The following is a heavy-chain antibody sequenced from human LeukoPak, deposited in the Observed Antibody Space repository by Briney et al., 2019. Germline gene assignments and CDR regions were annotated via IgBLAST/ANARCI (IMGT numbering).Heavy chain of an antibody. CDR1: GGSISSSSYY. V-gene: IGHV4-39*01. J-gene: IGHJ3*02. D-gene: IGHD3-22*01. CDR2: IHHSGST. CDR3: ARTQYYDSSGDHAFGI. Sequence: NPSETLSLTCTVSGGSISSSSYYWGWIRQPPGKGLEWIGSIHHSGSTYYNPSLKSRVTISEDTSKNQFSLKVTSVTAADTAVYYCARTQYYDSSGDHAFGIWGQGTMVAVSS.